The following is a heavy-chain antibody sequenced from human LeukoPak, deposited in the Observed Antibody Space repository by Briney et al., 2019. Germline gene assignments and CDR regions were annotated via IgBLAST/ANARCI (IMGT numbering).Heavy chain of an antibody. J-gene: IGHJ4*02. CDR2: IWYDGSNK. CDR3: ARDFPNYYDSSGYYSAIDY. D-gene: IGHD3-22*01. V-gene: IGHV3-33*01. CDR1: GFTFSSDG. Sequence: GGSLRLSCAASGFTFSSDGMHWVRQAPGKGLEWVAVIWYDGSNKYYADSVKGRFTISRDNSKNTLYLQMNSLRAEDTAVYYCARDFPNYYDSSGYYSAIDYWGQGTLVTVSS.